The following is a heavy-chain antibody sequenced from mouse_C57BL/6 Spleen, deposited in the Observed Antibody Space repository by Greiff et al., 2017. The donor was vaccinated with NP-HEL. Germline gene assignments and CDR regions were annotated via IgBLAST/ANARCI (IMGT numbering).Heavy chain of an antibody. D-gene: IGHD2-4*01. V-gene: IGHV5-17*01. Sequence: EVQVVESGGGLVKPGGSLKLSCAASGFTFSDYGTHWVRQAPEKGLEWVAYISSGSSTIYYADTVKGRFTISRDNAKNTLFLQMTSLRSEDTAMYYCARIYYDYDGGYFEVWGTGTTVTVSS. J-gene: IGHJ1*03. CDR3: ARIYYDYDGGYFEV. CDR1: GFTFSDYG. CDR2: ISSGSSTI.